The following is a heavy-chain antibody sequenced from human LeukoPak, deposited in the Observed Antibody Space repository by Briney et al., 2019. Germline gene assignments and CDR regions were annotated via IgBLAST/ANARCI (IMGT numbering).Heavy chain of an antibody. CDR2: ISYDGSNK. J-gene: IGHJ4*02. Sequence: GGSLRPSCAASGFTFSSYAMHWVRQAPGKGLEWVAVISYDGSNKYYADSVKGRFTISRDNSKNTLYLQMNSLRAEDTAVYYCARDRVLEGYFDYWGQGTLVTVSS. D-gene: IGHD4/OR15-4a*01. CDR3: ARDRVLEGYFDY. CDR1: GFTFSSYA. V-gene: IGHV3-30*04.